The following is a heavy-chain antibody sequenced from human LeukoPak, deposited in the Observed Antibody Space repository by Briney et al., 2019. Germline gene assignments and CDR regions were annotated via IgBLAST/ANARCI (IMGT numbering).Heavy chain of an antibody. CDR2: ISGSGVTT. V-gene: IGHV3-23*01. J-gene: IGHJ4*02. CDR1: GFTFSSYA. D-gene: IGHD1-26*01. Sequence: GGSLRLSCAASGFTFSSYAMSWVRHAPGKGLEGVSAISGSGVTTYYADSVKGRFTISRDNSKNTLYLQMNSLRVEDTAIYYCAKDRIVGATTSYDYFDYWGQGTLVTVSS. CDR3: AKDRIVGATTSYDYFDY.